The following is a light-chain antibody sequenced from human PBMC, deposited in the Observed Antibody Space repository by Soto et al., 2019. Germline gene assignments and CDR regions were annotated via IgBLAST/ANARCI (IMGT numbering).Light chain of an antibody. V-gene: IGKV3-11*01. Sequence: ETVLTQSPATLSLSPGERATLSCRASQSVSSFLAWYQQKPGQAPRLLIYDASNRATGIPARFSGSGSGTVFTLTISSLEPEDFAVYFCKQRSDWPPFTFGPGTKVDIK. J-gene: IGKJ3*01. CDR1: QSVSSF. CDR2: DAS. CDR3: KQRSDWPPFT.